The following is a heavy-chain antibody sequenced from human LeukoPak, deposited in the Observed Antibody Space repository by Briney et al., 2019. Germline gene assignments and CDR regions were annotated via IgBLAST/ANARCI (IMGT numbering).Heavy chain of an antibody. V-gene: IGHV1-18*01. CDR3: ARGSVLRYFDWLFRGSDTLFDY. D-gene: IGHD3-9*01. Sequence: ASVKVSCKASGYTFTSYGISWVRQAPGQGLEWMGWISAYNGNTNYAQKLQGRVTMTTDTSTSTAYMELRSLRSDDTAVYYCARGSVLRYFDWLFRGSDTLFDYWGQGTLVTVSS. J-gene: IGHJ4*02. CDR1: GYTFTSYG. CDR2: ISAYNGNT.